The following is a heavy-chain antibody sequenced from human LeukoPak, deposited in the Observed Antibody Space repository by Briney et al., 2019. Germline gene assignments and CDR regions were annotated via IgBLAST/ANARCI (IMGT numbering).Heavy chain of an antibody. V-gene: IGHV4-39*01. D-gene: IGHD4-17*01. CDR2: IIYSGTT. J-gene: IGHJ4*02. CDR1: GGFISGSNYY. Sequence: SETLSLTCTVSGGFISGSNYYWGWVRQSPEKGLEWIGSIIYSGTTHYDPSLRSRVTISVDTSKSQFSLRLTSVTAADTAVYYCARDFGDHRIDYWGQGTLVTVSS. CDR3: ARDFGDHRIDY.